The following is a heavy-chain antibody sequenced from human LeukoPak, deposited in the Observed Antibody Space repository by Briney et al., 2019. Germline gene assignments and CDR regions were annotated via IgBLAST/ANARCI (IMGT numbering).Heavy chain of an antibody. J-gene: IGHJ3*02. CDR3: ARDRYTYYYGSGSYNAFDI. D-gene: IGHD3-10*01. Sequence: SVKVSCKASGGTVSSYAISWVRQAPGQGLEWMGGIIPIFGTANYAQKFQGRVTITTDESTSTAYMELSSLRSEDTAVYYCARDRYTYYYGSGSYNAFDIWGQGTMVTVSS. CDR2: IIPIFGTA. V-gene: IGHV1-69*05. CDR1: GGTVSSYA.